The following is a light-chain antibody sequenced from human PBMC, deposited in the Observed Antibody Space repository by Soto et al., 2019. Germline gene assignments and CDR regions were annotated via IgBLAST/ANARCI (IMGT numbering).Light chain of an antibody. V-gene: IGLV2-11*01. CDR3: CSYAGSYTFPM. CDR2: DVR. Sequence: QSALTQPRSVSGSPGQPVTISCTGSSSDVGCYNCVSWYQQHPGKAPQLIIYDVRKRRSGVPDRFSGSKSGNTASLTISGLQAEDEADYYCCSYAGSYTFPMFGGGTKLTVL. CDR1: SSDVGCYNC. J-gene: IGLJ3*02.